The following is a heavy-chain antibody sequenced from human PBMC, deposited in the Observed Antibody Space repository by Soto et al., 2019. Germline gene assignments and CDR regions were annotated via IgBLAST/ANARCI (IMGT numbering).Heavy chain of an antibody. CDR1: GGSISSGGYY. D-gene: IGHD5-12*01. CDR3: ARDPPEMATPFDI. J-gene: IGHJ3*02. Sequence: QVQLQESGPGLVKPSQTLSLTCTVSGGSISSGGYYWSWIRQHPGKGLEWIGYIYYSGSTYYNPSLKGRVNISVDTSKNQFSLKLSSVTAADTAVYYCARDPPEMATPFDIWGQGTMVTVSS. V-gene: IGHV4-31*03. CDR2: IYYSGST.